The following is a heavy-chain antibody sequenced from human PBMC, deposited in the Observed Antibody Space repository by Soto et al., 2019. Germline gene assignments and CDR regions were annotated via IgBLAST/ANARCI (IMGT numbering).Heavy chain of an antibody. V-gene: IGHV3-21*01. CDR3: ARDQGKTFDH. J-gene: IGHJ4*02. CDR1: GFTFSSYW. Sequence: PGGSLRLSCAASGFTFSSYWMHWVRQAPGKGLVWVSSISSRSSDIYYADSVKGRFTISRDNAKNSLYLQMNSLRAEDTAVYYCARDQGKTFDHWGQGTLVTVSS. CDR2: ISSRSSDI.